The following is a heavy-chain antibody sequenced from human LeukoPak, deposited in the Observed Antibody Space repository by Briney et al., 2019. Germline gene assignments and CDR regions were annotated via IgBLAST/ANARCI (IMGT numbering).Heavy chain of an antibody. D-gene: IGHD6-13*01. CDR1: GFTFSSYC. V-gene: IGHV3-7*04. CDR3: ARGTIAAAGYYYFDY. Sequence: GGSLRLSCAASGFTFSSYCMSWVRQAPGKGLEWVANIKQDGSEEYYVDSVKGRFTISRDNAKNSLYLQMNSLRAEDTAVYYCARGTIAAAGYYYFDYWGQGTQVTVSS. J-gene: IGHJ4*02. CDR2: IKQDGSEE.